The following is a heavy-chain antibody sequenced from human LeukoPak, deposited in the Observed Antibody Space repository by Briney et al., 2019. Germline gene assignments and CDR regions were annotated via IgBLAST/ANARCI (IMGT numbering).Heavy chain of an antibody. CDR1: GGSISSSSYY. CDR3: ARERYYGDYYYYGMDV. D-gene: IGHD4-17*01. CDR2: IYYSGST. Sequence: SETLSLTYTVSGGSISSSSYYWGWIRQPPGKGLEWIGSIYYSGSTYYNPSLKSRVTISVDTSKNQFSLKLSSVTAADTAVYYCARERYYGDYYYYGMDVWGQGTTVTVSS. J-gene: IGHJ6*02. V-gene: IGHV4-39*07.